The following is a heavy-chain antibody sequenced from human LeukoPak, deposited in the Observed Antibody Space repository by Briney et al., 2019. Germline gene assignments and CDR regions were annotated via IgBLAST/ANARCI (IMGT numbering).Heavy chain of an antibody. J-gene: IGHJ3*02. CDR3: ASDYGDYGPDAFDI. CDR1: GGSISSYY. Sequence: SETLSLTCTVSGGSISSYYWSWIRQPPGKGLEWIGYIYYSGSTNYNPSLKSRVTISVDTSKNQFSLKLSSVTAADTAVYYCASDYGDYGPDAFDIWGQGTMVTVSS. D-gene: IGHD4-17*01. V-gene: IGHV4-59*12. CDR2: IYYSGST.